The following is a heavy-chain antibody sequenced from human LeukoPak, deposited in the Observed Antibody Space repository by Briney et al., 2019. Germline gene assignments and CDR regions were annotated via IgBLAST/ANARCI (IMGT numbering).Heavy chain of an antibody. CDR2: INHSGST. J-gene: IGHJ2*01. V-gene: IGHV4-34*01. CDR1: GGSFSGYY. CDR3: ARAYYDSSGPWYFDL. D-gene: IGHD3-22*01. Sequence: PSETLSLTCAVYGGSFSGYYWSWIRQPPGKGLEWIGEINHSGSTNYNPSLKSRVTISVDTSKNQFSLKLSSVTAADTAVYYCARAYYDSSGPWYFDLWGRGTLVTVSS.